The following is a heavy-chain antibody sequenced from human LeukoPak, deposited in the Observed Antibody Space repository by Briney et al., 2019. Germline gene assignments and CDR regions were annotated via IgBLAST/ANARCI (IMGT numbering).Heavy chain of an antibody. J-gene: IGHJ3*02. CDR3: AKDATRIRIFGDAFDI. D-gene: IGHD3-3*01. V-gene: IGHV3-9*01. CDR2: IHWNSGRT. Sequence: PGRSLRLSCAASGFTFDDYAMHWVRLVPGKGLEWVSGIHWNSGRTGYADSVKGRFTISRDNAKDSLYLQMNSLRAEDTALYYCAKDATRIRIFGDAFDIWGQGTMVTVSS. CDR1: GFTFDDYA.